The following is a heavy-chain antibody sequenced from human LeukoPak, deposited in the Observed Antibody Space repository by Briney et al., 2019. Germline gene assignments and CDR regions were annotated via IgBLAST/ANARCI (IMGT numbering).Heavy chain of an antibody. CDR3: AGGRPRGYCSGGSCYHNFDY. Sequence: ASVKVSCTASGATFISYAMSWVRQAPGQGLEWMGGIIPIFGTANYAQKFQGRVTITADKSTSTASMEVSSLRSEDTAVYYCAGGRPRGYCSGGSCYHNFDYWGQGTLVTVSS. CDR1: GATFISYA. J-gene: IGHJ4*02. CDR2: IIPIFGTA. D-gene: IGHD2-15*01. V-gene: IGHV1-69*06.